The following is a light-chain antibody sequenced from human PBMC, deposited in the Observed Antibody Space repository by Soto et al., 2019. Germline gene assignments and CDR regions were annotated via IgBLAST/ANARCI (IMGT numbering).Light chain of an antibody. CDR3: QHYRSS. J-gene: IGKJ4*01. Sequence: EIVLTQSPGTLSLSPGERATLSCRASQSVSSSYLAWYQQKPGQAPRILIYGASSRATGNPNRFSGSGSGTDFTLTITRLEPEDFAVYYCQHYRSSFGGGTKVEIK. V-gene: IGKV3-20*01. CDR2: GAS. CDR1: QSVSSSY.